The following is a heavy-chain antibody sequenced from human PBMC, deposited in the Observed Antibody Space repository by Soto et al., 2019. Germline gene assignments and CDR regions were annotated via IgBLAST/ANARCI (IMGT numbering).Heavy chain of an antibody. V-gene: IGHV1-2*02. J-gene: IGHJ4*02. CDR3: ARWETETKHFDY. D-gene: IGHD1-7*01. Sequence: ASVKVSCKASGYTFTGYFIHWVRQAPGQGLEWMGWINPNSGGINYAQKFQGRVTMTRDTSISTAYMELSRLRSDDTAVYYCARWETETKHFDYWGQGTLVTVSS. CDR2: INPNSGGI. CDR1: GYTFTGYF.